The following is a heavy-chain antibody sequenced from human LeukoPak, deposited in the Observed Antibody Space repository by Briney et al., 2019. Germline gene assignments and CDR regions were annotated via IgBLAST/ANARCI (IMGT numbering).Heavy chain of an antibody. CDR2: IYSGGSGST. Sequence: GGSLRLSCAASGFTVSSSYMSWVRQTPGKGLEWVSVIYSGGSGSTYYADSAKGRFTISRDNSKNTLNLQMNSLRAEDTAVYYCAHRKATSWAHDYWGQGTLVTVSS. CDR1: GFTVSSSY. V-gene: IGHV3-53*01. D-gene: IGHD2-2*01. J-gene: IGHJ4*02. CDR3: AHRKATSWAHDY.